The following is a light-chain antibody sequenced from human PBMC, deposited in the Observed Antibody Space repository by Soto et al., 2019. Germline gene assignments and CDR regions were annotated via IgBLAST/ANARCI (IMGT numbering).Light chain of an antibody. CDR2: DVS. J-gene: IGLJ2*01. V-gene: IGLV2-14*03. CDR1: SSDVGAYNY. CDR3: SSYRSSSILV. Sequence: QSALTQPASVSGSPGQSITISCTGTSSDVGAYNYVSWYQQHPGKAPKLMIYDVSNRPSGVSNRFSGSKSDNTASLTISGLPADDEADYYCSSYRSSSILVFGGGTKVTVL.